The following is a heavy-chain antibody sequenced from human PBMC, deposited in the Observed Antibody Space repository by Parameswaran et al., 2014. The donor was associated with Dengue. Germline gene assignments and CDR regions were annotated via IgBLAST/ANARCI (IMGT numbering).Heavy chain of an antibody. CDR2: IYSGGST. J-gene: IGHJ3*02. Sequence: RWIRQPPGKGLEWVSVIYSGGSTYYADSVKGRFTISRDNSKNTLYLQMNSLRAEDTAVYYCARDLLLGATWYIGAFDIWGQGTMVTVSS. V-gene: IGHV3-53*01. D-gene: IGHD1-26*01. CDR3: ARDLLLGATWYIGAFDI.